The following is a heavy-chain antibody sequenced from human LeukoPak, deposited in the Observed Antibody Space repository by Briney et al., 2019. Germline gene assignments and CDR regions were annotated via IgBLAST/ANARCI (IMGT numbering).Heavy chain of an antibody. CDR2: INHSGST. J-gene: IGHJ4*02. Sequence: PSETLSLTCAVYGGSFSDYYWTWIRQPPGKGLEWIGEINHSGSTNYNPSLKSRVTISVDTPKNQFSLKLSSVTAADTAVYYCARGNDFWSGYYTKALDYWGQGTLVTVSS. CDR3: ARGNDFWSGYYTKALDY. CDR1: GGSFSDYY. D-gene: IGHD3-3*01. V-gene: IGHV4-34*01.